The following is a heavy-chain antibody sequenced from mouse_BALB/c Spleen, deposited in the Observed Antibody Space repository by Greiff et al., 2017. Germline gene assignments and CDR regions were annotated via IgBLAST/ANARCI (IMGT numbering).Heavy chain of an antibody. CDR1: GFTFSSYA. CDR2: ISSGGST. V-gene: IGHV5-6-5*01. Sequence: EVKVVESGGGLVKPGGSLKLSCAASGFTFSSYAMSWVRQTPEKRLEWVASISSGGSTYYPDSVKGRFTISRDNARNILYLQMSSLRSEDTAMYYCARGGNYGLGDYWGQGTTLTVSS. J-gene: IGHJ2*01. CDR3: ARGGNYGLGDY. D-gene: IGHD2-1*01.